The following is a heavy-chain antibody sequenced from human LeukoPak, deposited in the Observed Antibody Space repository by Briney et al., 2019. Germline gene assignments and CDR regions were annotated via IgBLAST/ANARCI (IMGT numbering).Heavy chain of an antibody. D-gene: IGHD1-26*01. CDR1: GFTFSSYS. CDR3: ARESYTPYWFDP. Sequence: GGSLRLSCAASGFTFSSYSMNWVRQAPGKGLEWVSYIRSSSSTIYYADSVKGRFTISRDNAKNSLYLQMNSLRAEDTAVYYCARESYTPYWFDPWGQGTLVTVSS. CDR2: IRSSSSTI. J-gene: IGHJ5*02. V-gene: IGHV3-48*01.